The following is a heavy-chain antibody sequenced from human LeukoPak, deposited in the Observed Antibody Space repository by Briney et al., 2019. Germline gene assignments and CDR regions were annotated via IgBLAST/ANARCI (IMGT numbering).Heavy chain of an antibody. CDR3: ARDPRLIAGRDTFDI. CDR2: IIPLLGIS. CDR1: GYTFTSYG. D-gene: IGHD2/OR15-2a*01. J-gene: IGHJ3*02. V-gene: IGHV1-69*04. Sequence: GASVKVSCKASGYTFTSYGISWVRQAPGQGLEWMGKIIPLLGISNSAQKFQGKVTITADKSTSTAYMELSSLRSEDTAMYYCARDPRLIAGRDTFDIWGQGTMVTVSS.